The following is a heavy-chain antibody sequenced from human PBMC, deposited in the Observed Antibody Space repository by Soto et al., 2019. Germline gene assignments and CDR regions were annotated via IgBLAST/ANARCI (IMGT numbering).Heavy chain of an antibody. CDR3: ARDGLAGMDV. V-gene: IGHV3-7*05. D-gene: IGHD3-16*01. Sequence: GGSLRLSFAAAGFTFSGDWMSWVRQAPGKGLEWVANIKQDGSEKYYVDSVKGRFTISRDNAKNSLYLQMNSLRAEDTAVYYCARDGLAGMDVWGQGTTVTVSS. J-gene: IGHJ6*02. CDR1: GFTFSGDW. CDR2: IKQDGSEK.